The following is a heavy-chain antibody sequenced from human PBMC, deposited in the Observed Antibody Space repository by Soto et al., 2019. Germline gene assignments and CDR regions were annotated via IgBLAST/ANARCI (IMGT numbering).Heavy chain of an antibody. J-gene: IGHJ6*02. V-gene: IGHV4-34*01. CDR3: ARGHWQGGSSWYHYYYYYGMDV. CDR1: GGSFSGYY. D-gene: IGHD6-13*01. CDR2: INHSGST. Sequence: PSETLSLTCAVYGGSFSGYYWSWIRQPPGKGLEWIGEINHSGSTNYNPSLKSRVTISVDTSKNQFSLKLSSVTAADTAVYYRARGHWQGGSSWYHYYYYYGMDVWGQGTTVTVSS.